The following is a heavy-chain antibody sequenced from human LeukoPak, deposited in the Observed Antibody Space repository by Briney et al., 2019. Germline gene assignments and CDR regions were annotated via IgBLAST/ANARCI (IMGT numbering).Heavy chain of an antibody. CDR2: IIPSDGST. V-gene: IGHV1-46*01. CDR1: GYSFTRYF. J-gene: IGHJ6*01. Sequence: ASVKVSCKASGYSFTRYFIHWVRQAPGQGLEWMGIIIPSDGSTSYAQKFQGRVTMTRDTSTGTVYMELSSLRSDDTAVYYCARFVLVPYYYYYGMDVWGQGTTVTVSS. CDR3: ARFVLVPYYYYYGMDV. D-gene: IGHD6-13*01.